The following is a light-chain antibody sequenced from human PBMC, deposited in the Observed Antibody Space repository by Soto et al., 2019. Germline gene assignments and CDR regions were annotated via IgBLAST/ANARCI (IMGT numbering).Light chain of an antibody. CDR1: QSINSD. J-gene: IGKJ2*01. Sequence: EIVITQDPATLSLSPGERAALSCRASQSINSDLAWYQQKPGQPPRLLIYGASTRATYVPARFTGSESGSAFTPTLSGPHPENFAVYYCSQGHHWPLTFGKGTRLEI. CDR2: GAS. V-gene: IGKV3-15*01. CDR3: SQGHHWPLT.